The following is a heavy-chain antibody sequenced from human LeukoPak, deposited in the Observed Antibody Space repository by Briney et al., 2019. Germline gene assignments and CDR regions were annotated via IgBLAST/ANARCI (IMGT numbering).Heavy chain of an antibody. J-gene: IGHJ6*02. CDR3: ARERAVADPYYYYGMDV. CDR2: ISAYNGNT. V-gene: IGHV1-18*01. D-gene: IGHD6-19*01. CDR1: GYTFTSYD. Sequence: ASVKVSCKASGYTFTSYDISWVRQAPGQGLEWMGWISAYNGNTNYAQKLQGRVTMTTDTSTSTAYMEPRSLRSDDTAVYYCARERAVADPYYYYGMDVWGQGTTVTVSS.